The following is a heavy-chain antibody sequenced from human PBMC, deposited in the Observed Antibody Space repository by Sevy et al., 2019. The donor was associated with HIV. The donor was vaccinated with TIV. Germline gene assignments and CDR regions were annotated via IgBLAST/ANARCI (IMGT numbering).Heavy chain of an antibody. CDR3: AREPYFFDKSGYYWDY. J-gene: IGHJ4*02. CDR2: VYHTGST. V-gene: IGHV4-61*01. Sequence: ETLSLTCAVSGVSVSSDTYYWSWIRQPPGKGLEWIGYVYHTGSTNYSPSFKRRVTISVDTSKNQFSLRLFSVAAADTAVYYCAREPYFFDKSGYYWDYWGQGALVTVSS. CDR1: GVSVSSDTYY. D-gene: IGHD3-22*01.